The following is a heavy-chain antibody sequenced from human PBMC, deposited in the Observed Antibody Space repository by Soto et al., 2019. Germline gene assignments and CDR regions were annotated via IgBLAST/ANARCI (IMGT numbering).Heavy chain of an antibody. CDR1: GFTFSSYA. J-gene: IGHJ5*02. CDR3: AKVERPLDSYYDFWSGYYIWWFDP. Sequence: PGGSLRLSCAASGFTFSSYAMSWVRQAPGKGLEWVSAISGSGGSTYYADSVKGRFTISRDNSKNTLYLQMNSLRAEDTAVYYCAKVERPLDSYYDFWSGYYIWWFDPWGQGTLVTVSS. D-gene: IGHD3-3*01. V-gene: IGHV3-23*01. CDR2: ISGSGGST.